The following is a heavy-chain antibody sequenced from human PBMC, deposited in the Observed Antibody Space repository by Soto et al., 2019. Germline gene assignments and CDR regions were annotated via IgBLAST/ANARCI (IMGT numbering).Heavy chain of an antibody. CDR3: ARHVSGGYYSDAFDI. CDR2: IDPSDSYT. D-gene: IGHD3-3*01. V-gene: IGHV5-10-1*01. J-gene: IGHJ3*02. CDR1: GYSFTSYW. Sequence: GESLKISCKGSGYSFTSYWISWVRQRPGKGLEWMGRIDPSDSYTNYSPSFQGHVTISADKSISTAYLQWSSLKASDTAMYYCARHVSGGYYSDAFDIWGQGTMVTVSS.